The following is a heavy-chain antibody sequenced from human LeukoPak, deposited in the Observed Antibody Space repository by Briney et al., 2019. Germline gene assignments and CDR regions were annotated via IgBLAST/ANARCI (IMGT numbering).Heavy chain of an antibody. J-gene: IGHJ2*01. Sequence: PSETLSLTCAVYGGSFSSYYWGWIRQPPGKGLEWIGSIYYSGSTYYNPSLKSRVTISVDTSKNQFSLKLSSVTAADTAVYYCARQAVASHWYFDLWGRGTLVTVSS. D-gene: IGHD4-23*01. V-gene: IGHV4-39*01. CDR3: ARQAVASHWYFDL. CDR1: GGSFSSYY. CDR2: IYYSGST.